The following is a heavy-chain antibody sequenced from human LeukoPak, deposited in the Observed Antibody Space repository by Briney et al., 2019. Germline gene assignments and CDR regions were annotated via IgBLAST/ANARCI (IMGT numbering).Heavy chain of an antibody. J-gene: IGHJ4*02. CDR1: GFTFSSYS. V-gene: IGHV3-21*01. D-gene: IGHD7-27*01. CDR3: ARDLFTGDRGYYFDY. Sequence: GGSLRLSCAASGFTFSSYSMNWVRQAPGKGLEWVSSISSSSSYTYYADSVKGRFTISRDNAKNSLYLQMNSLRAEDTAVYYCARDLFTGDRGYYFDYWGQGTLVTVSS. CDR2: ISSSSSYT.